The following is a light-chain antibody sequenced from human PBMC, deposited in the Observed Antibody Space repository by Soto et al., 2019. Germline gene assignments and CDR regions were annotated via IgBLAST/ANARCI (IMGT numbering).Light chain of an antibody. CDR2: DNN. Sequence: QSVLTQPPSVSAAPGQKVTISCSGSSSNIGNNYVSWYQQLPGTAPKLLIYDNNKRPSGIPDRFSGSKSGTSATLGITGLQTGDKADYYCATWDSSLSEVVFGGGTQLTVL. J-gene: IGLJ2*01. CDR1: SSNIGNNY. V-gene: IGLV1-51*01. CDR3: ATWDSSLSEVV.